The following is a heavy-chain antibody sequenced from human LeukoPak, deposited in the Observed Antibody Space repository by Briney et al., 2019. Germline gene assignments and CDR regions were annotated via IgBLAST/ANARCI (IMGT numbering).Heavy chain of an antibody. J-gene: IGHJ4*02. V-gene: IGHV3-33*01. CDR3: ARSPPREPLDY. CDR1: GLSFSNYG. Sequence: GGSLRLSCAASGLSFSNYGMHWVRQAPGKGLEGVAVIWYDGSNKSYADSVKGRFTISRDNPKSTLYLQMNSLRAEDTAVYYCARSPPREPLDYWGQGTLVTVSS. CDR2: IWYDGSNK.